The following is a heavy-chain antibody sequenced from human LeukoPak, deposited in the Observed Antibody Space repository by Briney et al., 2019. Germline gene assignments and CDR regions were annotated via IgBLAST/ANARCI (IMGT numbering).Heavy chain of an antibody. J-gene: IGHJ4*02. CDR2: ISWNSGSI. V-gene: IGHV3-9*01. Sequence: GRSLRLSCAASGFTFDDYAMHWVRQAPGKGLEWVSGISWNSGSIGYADSVKGRFTISRDNAKNSLYLQMNSLRAEDTAVYYCAIKDWSGWYPDWGQGTLVTVSS. CDR3: AIKDWSGWYPD. D-gene: IGHD6-19*01. CDR1: GFTFDDYA.